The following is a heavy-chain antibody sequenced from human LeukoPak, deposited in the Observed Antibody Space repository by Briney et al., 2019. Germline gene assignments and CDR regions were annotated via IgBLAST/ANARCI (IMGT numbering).Heavy chain of an antibody. V-gene: IGHV4-59*01. CDR3: ARGANSAIGY. CDR2: IYYSGST. CDR1: GGSISSYY. D-gene: IGHD4-23*01. J-gene: IGHJ4*02. Sequence: RASETLSLTCTVSGGSISSYYWSWIRQPPGKGLEWIGYIYYSGSTNYNPSLKSRVTISVDTSKNQFSLKLSSVTAADTAVYYCARGANSAIGYWGQGTLVTVSS.